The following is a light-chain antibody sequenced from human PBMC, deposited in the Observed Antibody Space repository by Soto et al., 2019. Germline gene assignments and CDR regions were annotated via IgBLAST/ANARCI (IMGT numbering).Light chain of an antibody. V-gene: IGKV1-5*03. CDR2: KAS. CDR1: QSIGSW. CDR3: QQYSTYSRT. J-gene: IGKJ1*01. Sequence: DIQMTQSPSTLSASVGDRVTITCRASQSIGSWLAWYQHKPGKAPKLLIYKASSLESGVPLRFSGSGSGTEFTLTISSLQRDDFATYYCQQYSTYSRTFGQRTKVDIK.